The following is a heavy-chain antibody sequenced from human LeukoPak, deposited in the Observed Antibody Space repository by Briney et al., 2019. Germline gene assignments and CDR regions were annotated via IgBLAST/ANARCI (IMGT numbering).Heavy chain of an antibody. CDR1: GYTFTGYY. D-gene: IGHD3-22*01. V-gene: IGHV1-2*02. CDR3: ARPSDYYDSSGYYVDAFDI. CDR2: INPNSGGT. Sequence: ASVKVSCKASGYTFTGYYMHWVRQAPGQGLEWMGWINPNSGGTNYAQKFQGRVTMTRDTSISTAYMELSRLRSDDTAVYYCARPSDYYDSSGYYVDAFDIWGQGTMVTVSS. J-gene: IGHJ3*02.